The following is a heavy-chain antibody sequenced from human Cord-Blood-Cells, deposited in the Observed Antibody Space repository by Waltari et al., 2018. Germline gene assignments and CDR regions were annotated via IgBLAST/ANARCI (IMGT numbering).Heavy chain of an antibody. V-gene: IGHV4-34*01. D-gene: IGHD3-16*01. Sequence: QVQLQQWGVGLLTPSETLSLHCAVSGGSFSGYYWSWIRQPPGKGLEWIGEINHSGSTNYDPSLKSRVTISVDTSKNQFSLKLSSVTAADTAVYYCARGRRVLGYWGQGTLVTVSS. CDR2: INHSGST. CDR3: ARGRRVLGY. CDR1: GGSFSGYY. J-gene: IGHJ4*02.